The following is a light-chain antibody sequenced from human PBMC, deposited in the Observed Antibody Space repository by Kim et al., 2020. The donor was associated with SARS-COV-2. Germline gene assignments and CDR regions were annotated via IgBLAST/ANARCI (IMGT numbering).Light chain of an antibody. CDR2: DVT. Sequence: GQSVTISCTGTSSDVGVYNFVSWFQQHPGKAPKLMIYDVTKRPSGVPDRFSGSKSGNTASLTISGLQAEDDADYYCCSYAGSYTLVFGGGTQLTVL. V-gene: IGLV2-11*03. CDR1: SSDVGVYNF. J-gene: IGLJ2*01. CDR3: CSYAGSYTLV.